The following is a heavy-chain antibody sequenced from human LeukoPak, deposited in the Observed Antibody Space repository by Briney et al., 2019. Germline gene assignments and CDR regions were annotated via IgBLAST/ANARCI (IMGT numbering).Heavy chain of an antibody. J-gene: IGHJ4*02. CDR2: IKPDGSEK. CDR1: GFTFSSHL. Sequence: GGSLRLSCAASGFTFSSHLMSWVRQAPGKGLEWVASIKPDGSEKYYVDSVKGRFTISRDSAKNSLYLQMNTLRAEDTAVYYCARDRGSSGWYEFDYWGQGTLVTVSS. D-gene: IGHD6-19*01. CDR3: ARDRGSSGWYEFDY. V-gene: IGHV3-7*01.